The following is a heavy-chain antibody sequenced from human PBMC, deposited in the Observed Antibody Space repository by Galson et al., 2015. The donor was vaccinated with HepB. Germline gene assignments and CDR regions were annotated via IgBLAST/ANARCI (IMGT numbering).Heavy chain of an antibody. D-gene: IGHD2-2*02. CDR2: VNHSGST. CDR1: GGSFSGHY. Sequence: SETLSLTCAVYGGSFSGHYWSWIRQPPGKGLEWIGEVNHSGSTNYNPSLKSRVTISVDTSKNQFSLKLSSVTAADTAVYYCARDWDGAVIVWGQGTLVTVSS. J-gene: IGHJ4*02. CDR3: ARDWDGAVIV. V-gene: IGHV4-34*01.